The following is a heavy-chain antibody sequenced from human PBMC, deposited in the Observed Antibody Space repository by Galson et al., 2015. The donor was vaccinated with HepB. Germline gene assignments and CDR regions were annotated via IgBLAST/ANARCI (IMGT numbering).Heavy chain of an antibody. V-gene: IGHV3-23*01. J-gene: IGHJ1*01. CDR3: ARDRSGYFQH. D-gene: IGHD3-10*01. CDR2: ISGSGGGT. CDR1: GFTFSSYA. Sequence: LRLSCAASGFTFSSYAMSWVRQAPGKGLEWVSAISGSGGGTYYADSVKGRFTISRDNSKNTLYLQMNSLRAEDTAVYYCARDRSGYFQHWGQGTLVTVSS.